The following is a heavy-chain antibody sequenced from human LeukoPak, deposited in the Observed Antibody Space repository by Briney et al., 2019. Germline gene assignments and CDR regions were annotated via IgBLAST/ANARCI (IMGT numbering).Heavy chain of an antibody. CDR1: GFTFSSHG. CDR2: IANDGRDK. D-gene: IGHD6-13*01. Sequence: PGGSLRLSCAASGFTFSSHGMHWVRQAPGKGLEWVAVIANDGRDKKYADSVKGRFTNSRDNSKSTLYLEMNSLRAEDTAVYYCAKDGRVAAAAYYFDYWGQGTLATVSS. CDR3: AKDGRVAAAAYYFDY. V-gene: IGHV3-30*18. J-gene: IGHJ4*02.